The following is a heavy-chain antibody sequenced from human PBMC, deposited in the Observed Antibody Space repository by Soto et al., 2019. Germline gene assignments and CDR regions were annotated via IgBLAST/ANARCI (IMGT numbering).Heavy chain of an antibody. V-gene: IGHV1-69*06. CDR3: ARTLAAHADNWFDP. J-gene: IGHJ5*02. CDR2: IIPIFGTA. D-gene: IGHD6-6*01. CDR1: GGTFSSYS. Sequence: SVKVSCKASGGTFSSYSISWVRQAPGQGLEWMGGIIPIFGTANYAQKFQGRVTITADKSTSTAYMELSSLRSEDTAVYYCARTLAAHADNWFDPWGQGTLVTVSS.